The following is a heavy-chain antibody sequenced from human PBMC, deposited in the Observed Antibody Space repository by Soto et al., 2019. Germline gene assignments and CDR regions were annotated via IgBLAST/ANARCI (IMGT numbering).Heavy chain of an antibody. Sequence: QVQLVQSGAEVKRPGSSVKVSCKASGGSFRSFTVSWLRQVPGQGLEWMGGIIPDFGTTNYALRLQDRVPITGDEPPSTVFLELTTLTSEDTAVYFCARSHPTTPVAVAGPDFSFGIWGRGTLVNVAA. CDR2: IIPDFGTT. J-gene: IGHJ4*02. D-gene: IGHD6-19*01. V-gene: IGHV1-69*19. CDR3: ARSHPTTPVAVAGPDFSFGI. CDR1: GGSFRSFT.